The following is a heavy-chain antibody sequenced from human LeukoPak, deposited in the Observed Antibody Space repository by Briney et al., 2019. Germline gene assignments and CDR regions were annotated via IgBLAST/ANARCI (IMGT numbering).Heavy chain of an antibody. V-gene: IGHV4-30-4*01. J-gene: IGHJ4*02. D-gene: IGHD3-10*01. CDR3: ARVKRGFVYGSGSYDY. CDR1: GGSISSGDYY. Sequence: PSETLSLTCTVSGGSISSGDYYWSWIRQPPGKGLEWIGYIYYSGSTYYNPSLKSRVTISVDTSKNQFSLKLSSVTAADTAVYYCARVKRGFVYGSGSYDYWGQGTLVTVSS. CDR2: IYYSGST.